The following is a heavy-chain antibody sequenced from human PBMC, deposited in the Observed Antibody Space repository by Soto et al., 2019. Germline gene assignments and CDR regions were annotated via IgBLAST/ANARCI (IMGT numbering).Heavy chain of an antibody. V-gene: IGHV1-18*01. CDR1: GYTFTSYG. Sequence: QVPLVQSGAEVKKPGASVKGSCKASGYTFTSYGISWVRQAPGQGLEWMGWISAYNGNTNYAQKLQGRVTMTTDTSTSTAYMELRSLRSDDTAVYYCARDHPAARPTYYYYYGMDVWGQGTTVTVSS. J-gene: IGHJ6*02. CDR2: ISAYNGNT. D-gene: IGHD2-2*02. CDR3: ARDHPAARPTYYYYYGMDV.